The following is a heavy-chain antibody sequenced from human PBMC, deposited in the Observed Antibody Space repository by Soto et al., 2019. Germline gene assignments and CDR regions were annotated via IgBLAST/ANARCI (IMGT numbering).Heavy chain of an antibody. V-gene: IGHV1-24*01. CDR2: FDPEDGET. CDR1: GYTLTELS. Sequence: GASVKVSCKVSGYTLTELSMHWVRQAPGKGLEWMGGFDPEDGETIYAQKFQGRVTMTTDTSTSTAYMELRSLRSDDTAVYYCARGLESIDYWGQGTLVTVSS. D-gene: IGHD1-1*01. J-gene: IGHJ4*02. CDR3: ARGLESIDY.